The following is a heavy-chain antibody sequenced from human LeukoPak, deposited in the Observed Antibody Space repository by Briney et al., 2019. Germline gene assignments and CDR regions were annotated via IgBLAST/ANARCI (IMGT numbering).Heavy chain of an antibody. CDR3: ARDSGSYYYYYMDV. D-gene: IGHD5-12*01. CDR2: MNPNSGNT. J-gene: IGHJ6*03. V-gene: IGHV1-8*01. CDR1: GYTFTSYD. Sequence: ASVKVSCKASGYTFTSYDINWVRQATGQGLEWMGWMNPNSGNTGYAQKLQGRVTMTRNTSISTAYMELSSLRSEDTAVYYCARDSGSYYYYYMDVWGKGTTVTVSS.